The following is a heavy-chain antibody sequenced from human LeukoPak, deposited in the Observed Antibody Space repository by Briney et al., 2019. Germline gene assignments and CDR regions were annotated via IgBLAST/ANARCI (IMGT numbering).Heavy chain of an antibody. CDR1: GFTSDDCA. Sequence: PGRSLRLSCAGSGFTSDDCAMHWVRQAPGKGLEWVSGISWNSGSIGYADSVKGRFTISRDNSKNTLYLQMNSLRAEDTAVYYCARDRRYGDYVHFDYWGQGTLVTVSS. D-gene: IGHD4-17*01. V-gene: IGHV3-9*02. CDR2: ISWNSGSI. J-gene: IGHJ4*02. CDR3: ARDRRYGDYVHFDY.